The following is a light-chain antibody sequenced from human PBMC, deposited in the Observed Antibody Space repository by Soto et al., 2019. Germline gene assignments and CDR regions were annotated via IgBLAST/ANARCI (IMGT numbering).Light chain of an antibody. CDR2: DVS. Sequence: QSALTQPASVSGSPGQSITISCTGTSSDVGGYNYVSWYQQHPGKAPKFMIYDVSNRPSGVSNRFSGSKPGNTASLTISGLQDEDEDDYYCSSYTTSNTRQIVFGTGTKLTVL. J-gene: IGLJ1*01. CDR3: SSYTTSNTRQIV. V-gene: IGLV2-14*01. CDR1: SSDVGGYNY.